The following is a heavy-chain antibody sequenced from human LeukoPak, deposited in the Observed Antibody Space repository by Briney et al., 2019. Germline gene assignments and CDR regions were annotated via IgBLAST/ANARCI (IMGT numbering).Heavy chain of an antibody. CDR2: IWYDGSNK. CDR1: GFTFSSYA. CDR3: ARDGGVGATTPFDY. V-gene: IGHV3-33*08. D-gene: IGHD1-26*01. J-gene: IGHJ4*02. Sequence: GGSLRLSCAASGFTFSSYAMSWVRQAPGKGLEWVAVIWYDGSNKYYADSVKGRFTISRDNSKNTLYLQMNSLRAEDTAVYYCARDGGVGATTPFDYWGQGTLVTVSS.